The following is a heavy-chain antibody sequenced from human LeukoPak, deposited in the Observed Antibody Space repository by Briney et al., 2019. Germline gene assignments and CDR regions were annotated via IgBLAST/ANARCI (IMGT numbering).Heavy chain of an antibody. CDR2: VFHSGTT. CDR1: GDSLTSHF. CDR3: ARRMATVTDAFDI. Sequence: PSETLSLTCNVSGDSLTSHFWSWIRQTPGKGLEWIGYVFHSGTTNYSLSLKSRVTISLDTSKRQFYLRLASVTAADTAVYYCARRMATVTDAFDIWGRGTMVSVSS. J-gene: IGHJ3*02. V-gene: IGHV4-59*08. D-gene: IGHD5-24*01.